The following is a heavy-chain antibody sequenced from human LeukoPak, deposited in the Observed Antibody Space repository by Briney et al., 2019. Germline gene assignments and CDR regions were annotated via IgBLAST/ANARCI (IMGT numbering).Heavy chain of an antibody. D-gene: IGHD4-23*01. CDR1: GGSISSGDYY. V-gene: IGHV4-61*08. CDR2: IYYSGST. J-gene: IGHJ4*02. Sequence: PSETLSLTCTVSGGSISSGDYYWSWIRQPPGKGLEWIGYIYYSGSTNYNPSLKSRVTISVDTSKNQFSLKLSSVTAADTAVYYCARGLRAYGGNSRGFDYWGQGTLVTVSS. CDR3: ARGLRAYGGNSRGFDY.